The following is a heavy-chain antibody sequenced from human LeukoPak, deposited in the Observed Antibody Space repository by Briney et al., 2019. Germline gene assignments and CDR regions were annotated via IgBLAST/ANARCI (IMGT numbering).Heavy chain of an antibody. CDR3: XXXXXFGEFYENIRYYFDY. CDR1: GFSLSTSGVG. D-gene: IGHD3-10*01. Sequence: SGPTLVKPTQTLTLTCTFSGFSLSTSGVGVGWIRQPPGKALEWLALIYWNDHKRYSPSLKSRLTITKDTSKNQVVLTMTNMXXXXXXXXXXXXXXXFGEFYENIRYYFDYWGQGTLVTVSS. CDR2: IYWNDHK. V-gene: IGHV2-5*01. J-gene: IGHJ4*02.